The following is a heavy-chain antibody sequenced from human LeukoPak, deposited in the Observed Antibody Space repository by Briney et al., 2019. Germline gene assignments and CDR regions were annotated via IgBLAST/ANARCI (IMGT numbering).Heavy chain of an antibody. D-gene: IGHD6-13*01. CDR1: GFTVSDNY. V-gene: IGHV3-53*01. J-gene: IGHJ5*02. CDR2: MYSGGDT. Sequence: GASLRLSCAASGFTVSDNYMSWVRQAPGKGLEWVSVMYSGGDTYYANSVKGRFTFSRDISKNTLFLQMNGLTTEDTAMYYCARDAPQVPAAGVLASWGQGTLVTVSS. CDR3: ARDAPQVPAAGVLAS.